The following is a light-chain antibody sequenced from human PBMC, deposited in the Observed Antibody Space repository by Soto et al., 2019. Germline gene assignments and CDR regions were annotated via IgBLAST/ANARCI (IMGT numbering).Light chain of an antibody. Sequence: QSFLTQPPSVSAAPVQQVTISCSRSSSNIGNDYVSWYQQLPVTAPKLLIYDNNKRAAGIPDRFSGSESGTSATLGITGLQNGDEADYYCGSWDSRLXTYVVGTGTKVXV. J-gene: IGLJ1*01. CDR1: SSNIGNDY. CDR2: DNN. V-gene: IGLV1-51*01. CDR3: GSWDSRLXTYV.